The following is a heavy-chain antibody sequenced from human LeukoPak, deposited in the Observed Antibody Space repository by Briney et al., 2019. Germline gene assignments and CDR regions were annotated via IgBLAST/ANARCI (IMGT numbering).Heavy chain of an antibody. V-gene: IGHV3-30*04. Sequence: PGGSLRLSCAASGFTFNNYAMHWVRQAPGKGLEWMTVISFHGRDKFYADSMKGRLTISRDSSQNTLFMEMNSLRAEDTAVYYCVRQDCSAGSCYLDYWGQGILVTVSS. CDR3: VRQDCSAGSCYLDY. CDR2: ISFHGRDK. CDR1: GFTFNNYA. J-gene: IGHJ4*02. D-gene: IGHD2-15*01.